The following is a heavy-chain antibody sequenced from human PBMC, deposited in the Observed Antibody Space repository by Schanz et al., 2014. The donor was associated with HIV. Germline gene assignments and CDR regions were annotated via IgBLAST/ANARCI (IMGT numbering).Heavy chain of an antibody. D-gene: IGHD6-6*01. CDR2: ISYDGRNK. V-gene: IGHV3-30*18. CDR1: GFTFSNYG. J-gene: IGHJ4*02. CDR3: AKGWRGYSISSWVDY. Sequence: QVQLVESGGGVVQPGRSLKLSCAASGFTFSNYGMHWVRQAPGKGLEWVAVISYDGRNKYFGHSVKGRFTISRDNSKNTLYLQMNSLRADDTAVYYCAKGWRGYSISSWVDYWGQGSLVTVSS.